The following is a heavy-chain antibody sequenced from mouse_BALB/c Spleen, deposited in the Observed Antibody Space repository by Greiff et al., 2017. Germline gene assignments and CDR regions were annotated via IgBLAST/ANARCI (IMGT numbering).Heavy chain of an antibody. CDR3: ARNRQLGLLDY. V-gene: IGHV3-2*02. Sequence: EVHLVESGPGLVKPSQSLSLTCTVTGYSITSDYAWNWIRQFPGNKLEWMGYISYSGSTSYNQSLKSRISITRDTSTNQFFLQLNSVTTEDTATYCCARNRQLGLLDYWGQGTTLTVSS. J-gene: IGHJ2*01. D-gene: IGHD3-2*01. CDR2: ISYSGST. CDR1: GYSITSDYA.